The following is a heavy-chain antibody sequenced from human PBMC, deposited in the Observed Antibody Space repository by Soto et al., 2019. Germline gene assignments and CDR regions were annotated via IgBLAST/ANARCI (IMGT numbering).Heavy chain of an antibody. Sequence: SATLSLTCAVYGGPFSANYWSWIRQPPGKGLEWIGEINHNGRTNYNPSLKSRVTISVDTSKNQFSLRLSSVAAADTAVYYCARVFWSELLGSNYMDVWGKGTTVTVSS. CDR2: INHNGRT. J-gene: IGHJ6*03. V-gene: IGHV4-34*01. CDR1: GGPFSANY. D-gene: IGHD3-3*01. CDR3: ARVFWSELLGSNYMDV.